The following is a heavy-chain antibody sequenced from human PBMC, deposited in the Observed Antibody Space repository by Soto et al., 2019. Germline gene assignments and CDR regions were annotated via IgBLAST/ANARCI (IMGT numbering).Heavy chain of an antibody. V-gene: IGHV3-64D*06. CDR2: ISNHGGST. D-gene: IGHD3-16*01. Sequence: GGSLRLSCSASGFTFSSFAMHWVRQAPDKGLRYVSAISNHGGSTYYADSVRGRFTMSRDNSKSTLSLQMSSLSPEDTGGYYCGKPFVSSIRVFSYYHVWDVWGQGTTVTVSS. CDR3: GKPFVSSIRVFSYYHVWDV. CDR1: GFTFSSFA. J-gene: IGHJ6*02.